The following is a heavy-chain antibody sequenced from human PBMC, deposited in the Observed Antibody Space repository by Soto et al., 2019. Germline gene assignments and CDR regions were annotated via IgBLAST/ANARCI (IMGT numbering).Heavy chain of an antibody. CDR1: GYTFTSYG. CDR3: ALSSTSCDTWCCWYYYGMDV. V-gene: IGHV1-18*04. D-gene: IGHD2-2*02. CDR2: ISAYNGNT. J-gene: IGHJ6*02. Sequence: QVQLVQSGAEVKKPGASVKVSGKASGYTFTSYGISWVRQAPGQGLEWMGWISAYNGNTNYAQKLQGRVTMTTDTSTSIAYMERRSLRANDTAVYYCALSSTSCDTWCCWYYYGMDVWGRGTTVTVSS.